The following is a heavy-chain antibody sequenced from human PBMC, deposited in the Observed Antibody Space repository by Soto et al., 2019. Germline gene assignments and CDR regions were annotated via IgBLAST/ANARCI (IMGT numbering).Heavy chain of an antibody. Sequence: GGSLRLSCAASGFTFSSYAMHWVRQAPGKGLEWVAVISYDGSNKYYADSVKGRFTISRDNSKNTLYLQMNSLRAEDTAVYYCARERLDTSGYDSNYFDYWGQGTLVTVSS. CDR1: GFTFSSYA. J-gene: IGHJ4*02. D-gene: IGHD5-12*01. CDR3: ARERLDTSGYDSNYFDY. V-gene: IGHV3-30-3*01. CDR2: ISYDGSNK.